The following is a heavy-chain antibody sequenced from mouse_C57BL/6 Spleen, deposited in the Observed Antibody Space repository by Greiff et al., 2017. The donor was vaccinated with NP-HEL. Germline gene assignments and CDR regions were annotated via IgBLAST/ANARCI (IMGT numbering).Heavy chain of an antibody. J-gene: IGHJ4*01. Sequence: QVQLQQPGAELAKPGASVKLSCKASGYTFTSYWMHWVKQRPGQGLEWIGMIHPISGSTNYNEKFKSKATLTVDKSSSTAYMQLSSLTSEDSAVYYCARWTLGGDAMDYWGQGTSVTVSS. CDR1: GYTFTSYW. CDR3: ARWTLGGDAMDY. CDR2: IHPISGST. V-gene: IGHV1-64*01.